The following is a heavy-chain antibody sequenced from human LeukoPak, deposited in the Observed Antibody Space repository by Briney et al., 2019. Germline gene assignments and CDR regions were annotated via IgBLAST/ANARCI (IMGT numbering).Heavy chain of an antibody. V-gene: IGHV4-59*01. CDR1: GGSISSYY. CDR3: ARGQVDIVVVPASYYYYMDV. D-gene: IGHD2-2*03. Sequence: SETLSLTCTVAGGSISSYYCSWIRQPPGEGLEWIGYIYYSGSTNYNPSLKSRVTISVDTSKNEFSLKLSSVTAADTAVYYCARGQVDIVVVPASYYYYMDVWGKGTTVTVSS. CDR2: IYYSGST. J-gene: IGHJ6*03.